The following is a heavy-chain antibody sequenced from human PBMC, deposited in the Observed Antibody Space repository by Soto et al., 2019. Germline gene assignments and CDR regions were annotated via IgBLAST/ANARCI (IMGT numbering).Heavy chain of an antibody. Sequence: SETLSLTCAVSGGSISSGGYSWSWIRQPPGKGLEWIGYIYHSGTTYYNPSLKSRVTISVDRSKNQFSLKVSSVTAADTAVYYCARHFSVDYFDSWGQGALVTVSS. V-gene: IGHV4-30-2*01. J-gene: IGHJ4*02. CDR2: IYHSGTT. CDR3: ARHFSVDYFDS. CDR1: GGSISSGGYS.